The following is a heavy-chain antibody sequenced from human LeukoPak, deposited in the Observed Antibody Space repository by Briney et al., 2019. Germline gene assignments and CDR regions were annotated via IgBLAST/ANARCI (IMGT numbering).Heavy chain of an antibody. CDR3: ARRAQWGSVAAFDI. D-gene: IGHD6-19*01. CDR2: VYPGDPDT. J-gene: IGHJ3*02. V-gene: IGHV5-51*01. CDR1: GYIFTSYW. Sequence: GESLKISCKGSGYIFTSYWIGWVRQMPGKGLEWMGIVYPGDPDTRNSPSSQGQVTISADKSINTAYLQWSSLRASDTAIYYCARRAQWGSVAAFDIWGQGTMVTVSS.